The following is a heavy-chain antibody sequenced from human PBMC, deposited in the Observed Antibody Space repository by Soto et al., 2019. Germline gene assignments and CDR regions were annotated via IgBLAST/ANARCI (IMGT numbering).Heavy chain of an antibody. CDR1: GGSIFSSY. J-gene: IGHJ5*02. CDR3: ARVPAASSWCDP. V-gene: IGHV4-59*01. D-gene: IGHD2-15*01. Sequence: SETLSLTCTVSGGSIFSSYWTWIRQPPGKGLEWIGNVYYSGSTNYNPSLKSRITISVDTSKNQFSLNLSSVTAADTAVYYCARVPAASSWCDPWGQGTLVTV. CDR2: VYYSGST.